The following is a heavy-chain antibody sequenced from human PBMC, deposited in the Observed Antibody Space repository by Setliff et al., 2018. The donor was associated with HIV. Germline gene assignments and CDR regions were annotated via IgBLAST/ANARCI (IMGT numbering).Heavy chain of an antibody. J-gene: IGHJ3*02. CDR1: GFTFSSYD. CDR3: ARARDSSGYYPGAFDI. V-gene: IGHV3-13*01. Sequence: GGSLRLSCAASGFTFSSYDMHWVRQATGKGLEWVSAIGTAGDTYYPGSVKGRFTISRENAKNSLYLQMNSLRAGDTAVYYCARARDSSGYYPGAFDIWGQGTMVTVSS. CDR2: IGTAGDT. D-gene: IGHD3-22*01.